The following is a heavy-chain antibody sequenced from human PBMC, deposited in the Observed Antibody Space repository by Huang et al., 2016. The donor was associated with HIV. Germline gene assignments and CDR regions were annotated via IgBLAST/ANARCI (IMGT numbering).Heavy chain of an antibody. D-gene: IGHD6-13*01. CDR2: IVPRLSVT. Sequence: VQLVQSGAEVKRPGTSVKISCKASGGSFNSLAFNWVRQAPGQGLQYMGGIVPRLSVTNYAEKFRGRLSISADKSTSTVFMELRGLTSEDTAVFFCAREGQTWYGKPIAAFEIWGQGTSVIVSP. CDR3: AREGQTWYGKPIAAFEI. J-gene: IGHJ3*02. V-gene: IGHV1-69*10. CDR1: GGSFNSLA.